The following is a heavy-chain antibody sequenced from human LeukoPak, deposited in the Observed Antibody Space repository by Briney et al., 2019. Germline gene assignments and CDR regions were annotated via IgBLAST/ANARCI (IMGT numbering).Heavy chain of an antibody. Sequence: GGSLRLSCAASGFTFSSCGMNWVRQAPGKGLEWVSSISGSSTYIYYADSVKGRFTISRDNAKNSLYLQMNSLRAEDMAVYYCARGSEWSSGVSDYWGQGTLVTVSS. J-gene: IGHJ4*02. CDR2: ISGSSTYI. CDR3: ARGSEWSSGVSDY. D-gene: IGHD3-3*01. CDR1: GFTFSSCG. V-gene: IGHV3-21*01.